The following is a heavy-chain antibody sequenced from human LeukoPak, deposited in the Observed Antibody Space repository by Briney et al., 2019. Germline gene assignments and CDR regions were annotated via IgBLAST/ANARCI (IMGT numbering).Heavy chain of an antibody. J-gene: IGHJ4*02. D-gene: IGHD1-26*01. V-gene: IGHV3-30*18. CDR2: ISYDGSNK. Sequence: GGSLRLSCAASGFTLSSYGMHWVRQAPGKGLEWVAVISYDGSNKYYADSVKGRFTISRDNSKNTLYLQMNSLRAEDTAVYYCAKDRRMGVGATDLDYWGQGTLVTVSS. CDR1: GFTLSSYG. CDR3: AKDRRMGVGATDLDY.